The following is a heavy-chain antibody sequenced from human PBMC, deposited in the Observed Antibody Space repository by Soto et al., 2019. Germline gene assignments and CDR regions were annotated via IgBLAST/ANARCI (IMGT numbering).Heavy chain of an antibody. CDR1: GFTFGDYA. CDR2: IRSKAYGGTT. Sequence: GGSLRLSCTASGFTFGDYAVSWFRQAPGKGLEWVGFIRSKAYGGTTEYAASVKGRFTISRDDSKSIAYLQMNSLKTEDTAVYYCTRRYSSGWYFGSPWGQGTLVTVSS. D-gene: IGHD6-19*01. J-gene: IGHJ5*02. CDR3: TRRYSSGWYFGSP. V-gene: IGHV3-49*03.